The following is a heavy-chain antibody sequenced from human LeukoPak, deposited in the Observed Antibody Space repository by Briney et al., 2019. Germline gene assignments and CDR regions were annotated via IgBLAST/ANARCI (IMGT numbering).Heavy chain of an antibody. D-gene: IGHD6-19*01. CDR3: ARDAEQWLVNFPIDY. J-gene: IGHJ4*02. V-gene: IGHV3-30*04. CDR2: ISYDGSNK. CDR1: GFTFSSYA. Sequence: GGSLRLSCAASGFTFSSYAMHWVRQAPGKGLEWVAVISYDGSNKYYADSVKGRFTISRDNSKNTLYLQMNSLRTEDTAVYYCARDAEQWLVNFPIDYWGQGTPVTVSS.